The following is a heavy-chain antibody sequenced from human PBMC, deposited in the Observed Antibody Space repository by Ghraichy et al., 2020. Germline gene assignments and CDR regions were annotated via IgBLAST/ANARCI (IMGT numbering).Heavy chain of an antibody. J-gene: IGHJ6*02. CDR1: GYTFTSYG. Sequence: ASVKVSCKASGYTFTSYGISWVRQAPGQGLEWMGWISAYNGNTNYAQKLQGRVTMTTDTSTSTAYMELRSLRSDDTAVYYCASSLGRLLLKGVYGMDVWGQGTTVTVSS. V-gene: IGHV1-18*01. CDR3: ASSLGRLLLKGVYGMDV. D-gene: IGHD2-15*01. CDR2: ISAYNGNT.